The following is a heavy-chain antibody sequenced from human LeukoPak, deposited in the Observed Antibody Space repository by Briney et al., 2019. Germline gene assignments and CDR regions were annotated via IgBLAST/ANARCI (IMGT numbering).Heavy chain of an antibody. CDR3: ARDDYLSI. V-gene: IGHV3-53*01. CDR2: LYTGGNT. J-gene: IGHJ4*02. Sequence: GGSLRLSCAASGFIVSSNYMSWVRQAPGSGLEWVSILYTGGNTYYADSVKGRFTISRDNSQNTVYLQMNSLRAEDTAVYYCARDDYLSIWGQGTLVTVSS. CDR1: GFIVSSNY. D-gene: IGHD3-16*01.